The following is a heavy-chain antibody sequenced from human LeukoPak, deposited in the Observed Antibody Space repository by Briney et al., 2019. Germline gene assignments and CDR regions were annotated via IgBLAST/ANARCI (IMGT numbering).Heavy chain of an antibody. CDR2: IIPIFGTA. V-gene: IGHV1-69*01. CDR1: GGTFSSYA. CDR3: ARGRCSSTSCYEDYYYYYYMDV. D-gene: IGHD2-2*01. J-gene: IGHJ6*03. Sequence: SVKVSCKASGGTFSSYAISWVRQAPGQGLEWMGGIIPIFGTANYAQKFQGRVTITADESTSTAYMELSSLRSEDTAVYYCARGRCSSTSCYEDYYYYYYMDVWGKGTTVTVSS.